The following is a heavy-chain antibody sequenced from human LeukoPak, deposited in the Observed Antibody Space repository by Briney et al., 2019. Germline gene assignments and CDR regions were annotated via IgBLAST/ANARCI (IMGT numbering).Heavy chain of an antibody. J-gene: IGHJ4*02. V-gene: IGHV7-4-1*02. Sequence: APVTVSFTASGYTFSTYAMNWVRQAPGQGLEWMGWINTNTGNPTYAQGFTGRFVFSLDTSVSTAYLQISSLKAEDTAVYYCVRDTLRFDYWGQGTLVTVSS. CDR3: VRDTLRFDY. CDR2: INTNTGNP. D-gene: IGHD2/OR15-2a*01. CDR1: GYTFSTYA.